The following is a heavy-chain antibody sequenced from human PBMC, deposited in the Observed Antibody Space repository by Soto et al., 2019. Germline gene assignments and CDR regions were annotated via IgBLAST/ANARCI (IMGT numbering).Heavy chain of an antibody. Sequence: QVQLVESGGGVVQPGRSLRLSCAASGFTFSSYGMHWVRQAPGKGLEWVAIVSFDGRNEYFADSVKGQFTISRDNSKSTMYLQMNSLRPDDTAVYYCAKDRDVSGDGSLDIWGQGTMVTVS. CDR3: AKDRDVSGDGSLDI. J-gene: IGHJ3*02. D-gene: IGHD2-21*02. CDR2: VSFDGRNE. CDR1: GFTFSSYG. V-gene: IGHV3-30*18.